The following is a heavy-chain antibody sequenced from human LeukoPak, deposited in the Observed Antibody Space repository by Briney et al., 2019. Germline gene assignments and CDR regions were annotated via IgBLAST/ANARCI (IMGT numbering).Heavy chain of an antibody. CDR3: ARVAKDTGNWFDP. CDR1: VYTFTSYY. D-gene: IGHD5-18*01. J-gene: IGHJ5*02. V-gene: IGHV1-2*06. Sequence: GASVKVSCKASVYTFTSYYMHWVRQAPGQGLEWMGRINPNSGGTNYAQKFQGRVTMTRDTSISTAYMELSRLRSDDTAVYYCARVAKDTGNWFDPWGQGTLVTVSS. CDR2: INPNSGGT.